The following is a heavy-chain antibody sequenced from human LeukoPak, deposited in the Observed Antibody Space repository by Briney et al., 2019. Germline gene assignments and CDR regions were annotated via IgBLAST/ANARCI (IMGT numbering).Heavy chain of an antibody. J-gene: IGHJ4*02. Sequence: GGSLRLSCAASGFTFSSYAMIWVRQAPGRGLECLSYISTASTTIYYADSVKGRLIISRDNAKNSVHLQMNSLRDEDTAVYYCATRHLGTSAYWGQGTLVTVSS. V-gene: IGHV3-48*02. CDR1: GFTFSSYA. CDR2: ISTASTTI. D-gene: IGHD1-1*01. CDR3: ATRHLGTSAY.